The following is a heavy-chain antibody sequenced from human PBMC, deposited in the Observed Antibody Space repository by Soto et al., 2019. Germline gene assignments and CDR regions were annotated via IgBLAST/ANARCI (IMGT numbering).Heavy chain of an antibody. D-gene: IGHD3-3*01. Sequence: SVKVSCNASGGTFSSYAISWVRQAPGQGLEWMGGIIPIFGTANYAQKFQGRVTITADKSTSTAYMELSSLRSEDTAVYYCARAAGYPTSITIFGVVIADYYYYYGMDVWGQGTTVTVSS. V-gene: IGHV1-69*06. CDR2: IIPIFGTA. CDR3: ARAAGYPTSITIFGVVIADYYYYYGMDV. J-gene: IGHJ6*02. CDR1: GGTFSSYA.